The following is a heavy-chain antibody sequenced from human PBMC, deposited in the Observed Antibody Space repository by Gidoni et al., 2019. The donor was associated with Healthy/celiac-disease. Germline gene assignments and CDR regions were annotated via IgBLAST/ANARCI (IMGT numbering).Heavy chain of an antibody. J-gene: IGHJ6*02. CDR2: INHSGST. CDR3: ARGKLLWFGAQRYYYGMDV. D-gene: IGHD3-10*01. CDR1: GGSFSGYY. Sequence: QVQLQQWGAGLLKPSETLSLTCAVYGGSFSGYYWRWIRQPPGKGLEWIGEINHSGSTNYNPSLKSRVTISVDTSKNQFSLKLSSVTAADTAVYYCARGKLLWFGAQRYYYGMDVWGQGTTVTVSS. V-gene: IGHV4-34*01.